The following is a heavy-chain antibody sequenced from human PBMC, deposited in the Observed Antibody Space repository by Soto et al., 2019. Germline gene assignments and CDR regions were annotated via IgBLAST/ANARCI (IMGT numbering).Heavy chain of an antibody. V-gene: IGHV3-23*01. CDR3: AKAGSGWYWNYGMDV. Sequence: GGSLRLSCAASGFTFSSYAMSWVRQAPGKGLEWVSAISGSGDSTNYADSVKGRFTISRDNSKNTLYLQMNSLRAEDTAVYYWAKAGSGWYWNYGMDVWGQGTTVTVSS. CDR1: GFTFSSYA. CDR2: ISGSGDST. J-gene: IGHJ6*02. D-gene: IGHD6-19*01.